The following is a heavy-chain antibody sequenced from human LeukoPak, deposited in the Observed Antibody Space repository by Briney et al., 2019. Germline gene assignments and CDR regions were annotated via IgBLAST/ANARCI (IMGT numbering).Heavy chain of an antibody. Sequence: GGSLRLSCVVSGFNFGSHEMSWVRQAPGKGLEWVSYIGGSGSPTHYADSVKGRFTVSRDDAKNSLYLQLNNLRAEDTAVYYCAREIIPTPDTFDIWGQGTVVTVSS. D-gene: IGHD2-15*01. J-gene: IGHJ3*02. CDR2: IGGSGSPT. CDR1: GFNFGSHE. CDR3: AREIIPTPDTFDI. V-gene: IGHV3-48*03.